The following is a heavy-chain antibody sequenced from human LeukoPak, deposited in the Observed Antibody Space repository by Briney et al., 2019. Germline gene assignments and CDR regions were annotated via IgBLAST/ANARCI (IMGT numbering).Heavy chain of an antibody. V-gene: IGHV4-39*01. CDR3: AKSNGYGLIDY. D-gene: IGHD5-12*01. J-gene: IGHJ4*02. CDR1: GVSISSSNSY. Sequence: SETLSLTCTVSGVSISSSNSYWGWIRQPPGKGLEWIGNIYYSGSTYYNASLQSRVTISIDTSKNQFSLRLNSVTAADTAMYYCAKSNGYGLIDYWGQGTLVTVSS. CDR2: IYYSGST.